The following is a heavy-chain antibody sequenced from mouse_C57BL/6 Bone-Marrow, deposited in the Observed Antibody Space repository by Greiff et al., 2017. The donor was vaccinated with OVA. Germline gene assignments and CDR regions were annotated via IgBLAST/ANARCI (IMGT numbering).Heavy chain of an antibody. CDR3: SGLLRGAMDY. V-gene: IGHV1-22*01. D-gene: IGHD1-1*01. CDR2: INPNNGGT. J-gene: IGHJ4*01. CDR1: GYTFTDYN. Sequence: EVKLMESGPELVKPGASVKMSCKASGYTFTDYNMHWVKQSHGKSLEWIGYINPNNGGTSYNQKFKGKATLTVNKSSSTAYMELRSLTSEDSAVYYCSGLLRGAMDYWGQGTSVTVSS.